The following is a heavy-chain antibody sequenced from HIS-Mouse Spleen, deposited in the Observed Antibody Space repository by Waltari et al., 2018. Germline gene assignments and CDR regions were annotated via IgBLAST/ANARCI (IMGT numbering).Heavy chain of an antibody. J-gene: IGHJ4*02. D-gene: IGHD1-26*01. CDR2: IYYSGST. V-gene: IGHV4-39*07. CDR1: GGSISSSSYY. CDR3: ARDRELYFDY. Sequence: QLQLQESGPGLVKPSETLSLTCTVSGGSISSSSYYWGWIRQPPGKGLEWFGSIYYSGSTYYNPSLKSRVTISVDTSKNRFSLKLSSVTAADTAVYYCARDRELYFDYWGQGTLVTVSS.